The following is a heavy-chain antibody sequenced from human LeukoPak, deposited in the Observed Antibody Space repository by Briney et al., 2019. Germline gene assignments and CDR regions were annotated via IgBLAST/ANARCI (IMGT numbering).Heavy chain of an antibody. CDR1: GYTFTSYG. J-gene: IGHJ5*02. Sequence: GASVKVSCKASGYTFTSYGISWVRQAPGQGLERMGWISAYNGNTNYAQKLQGRVTMTTDTSTSTAYMELRSLRSDDTAAYYCARDYLKRITIFEDSSSPGDWFDPWGQGTLVTVSS. D-gene: IGHD3-3*01. CDR3: ARDYLKRITIFEDSSSPGDWFDP. CDR2: ISAYNGNT. V-gene: IGHV1-18*01.